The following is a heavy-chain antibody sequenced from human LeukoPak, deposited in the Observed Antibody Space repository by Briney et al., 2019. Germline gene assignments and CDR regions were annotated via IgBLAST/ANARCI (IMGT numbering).Heavy chain of an antibody. CDR3: ARVDSSGSYYREDYFDY. V-gene: IGHV3-33*01. J-gene: IGHJ4*02. CDR1: GFTFSSYG. D-gene: IGHD3-22*01. CDR2: IWYDGSNK. Sequence: PGRSLRLSCAASGFTFSSYGMHWVRQAPGKGLEWVAVIWYDGSNKYYADSVKGRFTISRDNSKNTLYLQMNSLRAEDTAVYYCARVDSSGSYYREDYFDYWGQGTLVTVSS.